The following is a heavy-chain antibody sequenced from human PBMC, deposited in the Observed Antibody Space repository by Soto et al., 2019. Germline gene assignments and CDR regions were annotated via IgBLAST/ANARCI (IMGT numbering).Heavy chain of an antibody. Sequence: QVQLQESGPGLVKPSQTLSLSCTVSGDSMSRGDYYWSWLRLPPGMGLEWRGFVYHTGSTYYSPSPKGRGDISVDPSKNQLSLKLNSVTAADRAVYYCARDPLCDYGDLSNVFDMWGQGTMVTVS. CDR1: GDSMSRGDYY. CDR2: VYHTGST. CDR3: ARDPLCDYGDLSNVFDM. D-gene: IGHD4-17*01. J-gene: IGHJ3*02. V-gene: IGHV4-30-4*01.